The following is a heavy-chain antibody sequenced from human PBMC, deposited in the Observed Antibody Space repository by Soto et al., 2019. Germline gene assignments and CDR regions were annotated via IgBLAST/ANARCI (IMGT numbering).Heavy chain of an antibody. J-gene: IGHJ3*02. V-gene: IGHV4-59*01. CDR3: SATYYAILPADFAFDM. Sequence: QVQLQESGPRLVKPSETLSLTCTVSGASISHFYWSWIRQSPGKGLEWVGYIYDSGSTSYNPSLMRRVSMSMDTSQPQFPLTLSSVTAAYTAVDFCSATYYAILPADFAFDMWGHGTMVTVSS. D-gene: IGHD3-9*01. CDR1: GASISHFY. CDR2: IYDSGST.